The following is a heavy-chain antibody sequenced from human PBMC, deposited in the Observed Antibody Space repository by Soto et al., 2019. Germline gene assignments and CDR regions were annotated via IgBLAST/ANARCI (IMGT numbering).Heavy chain of an antibody. CDR3: ARVEGAYCGGDCYYYYYGMYV. CDR2: IIPIFCTA. CDR1: GGTFSSYA. Sequence: QVQLVQYGAEVNKPRSSVKVSGQASGGTFSSYAISGVLQAPGQGLEWMGGIIPIFCTATYAQQFQGRVKITADESTSTAYMELRSLRSEDTAVYYCARVEGAYCGGDCYYYYYGMYVWGQGTTVTVSS. V-gene: IGHV1-69*01. D-gene: IGHD2-21*02. J-gene: IGHJ6*02.